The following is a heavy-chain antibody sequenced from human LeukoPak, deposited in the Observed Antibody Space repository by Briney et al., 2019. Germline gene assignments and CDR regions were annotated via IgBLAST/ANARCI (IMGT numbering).Heavy chain of an antibody. V-gene: IGHV1-18*01. J-gene: IGHJ2*01. CDR3: GRDQGSRHYPRYFDL. Sequence: ASVKVSCKASGYTFTAYGISWLRQAPGQRPEWLAWISPYTGDTKYAEALGGRLSVTRDTSTTTVFMQLRSLRSDDTALYFCGRDQGSRHYPRYFDLWGRGTLVTVAS. CDR2: ISPYTGDT. D-gene: IGHD3-3*01. CDR1: GYTFTAYG.